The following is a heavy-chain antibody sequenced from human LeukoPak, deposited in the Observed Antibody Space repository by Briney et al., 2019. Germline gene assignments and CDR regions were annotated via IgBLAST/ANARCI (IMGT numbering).Heavy chain of an antibody. CDR3: AKDMGRIMITFGGPDY. Sequence: GGSLRLSCAASGFTFSSYAMSWVRQARGQGLGWGSVICGSGGSTYYADSVKGRFTISRDNSKNTLYLRMNSLRAEGTAVYYCAKDMGRIMITFGGPDYWGQGTLVTVSS. CDR2: ICGSGGST. CDR1: GFTFSSYA. D-gene: IGHD3-16*01. V-gene: IGHV3-23*01. J-gene: IGHJ4*02.